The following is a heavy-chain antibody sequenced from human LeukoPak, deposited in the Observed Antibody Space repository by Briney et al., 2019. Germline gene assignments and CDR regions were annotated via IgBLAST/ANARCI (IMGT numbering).Heavy chain of an antibody. CDR3: AKDYSHELNYYDSSGPIDY. V-gene: IGHV3-9*01. Sequence: GRSLRLSCAASGFTFDDYAMHWVRQAPGKGLEWVSGISWNSGSIGYADSVKGRFTISRDNAKNSLYLQMNSLRAEDTALYYCAKDYSHELNYYDSSGPIDYWGQGTLVTVSS. CDR2: ISWNSGSI. J-gene: IGHJ4*02. CDR1: GFTFDDYA. D-gene: IGHD3-22*01.